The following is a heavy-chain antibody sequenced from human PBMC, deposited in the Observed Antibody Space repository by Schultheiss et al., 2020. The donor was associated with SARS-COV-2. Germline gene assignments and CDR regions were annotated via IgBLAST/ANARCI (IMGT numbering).Heavy chain of an antibody. D-gene: IGHD3-22*01. CDR2: ISGATGTI. Sequence: GGSLRLSCAASGFTFSSYAMSWVRQAPGKGLEWVSSISGATGTIYYVDSVKGRFTVSRDNSKNTLYLQMNSLRAEDTAVYYCAKAEAYYYDSSGGYYFDYWGQGTLVTVSS. CDR1: GFTFSSYA. CDR3: AKAEAYYYDSSGGYYFDY. J-gene: IGHJ4*02. V-gene: IGHV3-23*01.